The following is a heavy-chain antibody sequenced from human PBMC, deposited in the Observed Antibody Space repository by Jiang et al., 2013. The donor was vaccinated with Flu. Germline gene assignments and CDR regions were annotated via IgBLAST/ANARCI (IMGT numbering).Heavy chain of an antibody. Sequence: GPGLVKPSQTLSLTCTVSGGSISSGDDSWSWIRQPPGKGLEWIGYIYHSGSTYYSPSLKSRVTISLDRSNNQFSLKLRSVTAADTAVFYCARGRGDCSSSGCYFPPTMDVWGKGTTVTVSS. CDR3: ARGRGDCSSSGCYFPPTMDV. D-gene: IGHD2-2*01. J-gene: IGHJ6*03. V-gene: IGHV4-30-2*01. CDR1: GGSISSGDDS. CDR2: IYHSGST.